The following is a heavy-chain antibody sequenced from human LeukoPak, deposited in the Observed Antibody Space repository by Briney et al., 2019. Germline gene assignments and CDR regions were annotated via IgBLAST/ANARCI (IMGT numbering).Heavy chain of an antibody. CDR2: MNPNSGNT. CDR3: ASEKWVKREGVYYYYGITV. D-gene: IGHD1-26*01. J-gene: IGHJ6*02. CDR1: GYPFNTYD. V-gene: IGHV1-8*01. Sequence: ASVNVSCKASGYPFNTYDINWVRQATGQGLEWMGWMNPNSGNTNCAQKFKGRVTMTRDTAMGTAYMELSSLTSEDTAVYYCASEKWVKREGVYYYYGITVWGQGTTVTVSS.